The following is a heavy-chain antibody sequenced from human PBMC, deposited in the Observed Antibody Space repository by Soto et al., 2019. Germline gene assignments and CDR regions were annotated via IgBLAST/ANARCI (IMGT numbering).Heavy chain of an antibody. V-gene: IGHV1-18*01. J-gene: IGHJ4*02. CDR1: GYTLTELS. CDR3: ARVPHYYDSSGYLYYFDY. CDR2: LSAYNGNT. D-gene: IGHD3-22*01. Sequence: ASVKVSCKVSGYTLTELSMHWVRQAPGKGLEWMGWLSAYNGNTNYAQKLQGRVTMTTDTSTSTAYMELRSLRSDDTAVYYCARVPHYYDSSGYLYYFDYWGQGTLVTVSS.